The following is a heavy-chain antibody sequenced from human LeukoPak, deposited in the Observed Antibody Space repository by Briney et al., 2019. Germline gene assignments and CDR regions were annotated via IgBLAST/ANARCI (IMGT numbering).Heavy chain of an antibody. V-gene: IGHV4-59*12. J-gene: IGHJ4*02. CDR1: GGSISSYY. D-gene: IGHD6-19*01. CDR2: IYYSGST. Sequence: SETLSLTCTVSGGSISSYYWSWIRQPPGKGLEWIGYIYYSGSTNYNPSLKSRVTISVDTSKNQFSLKLSSVTAADTAVYYCARFRRRIAVANIDYWGQGTLVTVSS. CDR3: ARFRRRIAVANIDY.